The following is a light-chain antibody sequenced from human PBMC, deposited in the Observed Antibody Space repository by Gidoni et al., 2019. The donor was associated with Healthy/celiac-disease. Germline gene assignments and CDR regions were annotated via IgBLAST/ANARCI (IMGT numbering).Light chain of an antibody. CDR1: RLGDNN. CDR2: RDK. J-gene: IGLJ3*02. CDR3: QTWHSTIVV. V-gene: IGLV3-1*01. Sequence: SSALPQPPSVSVSPGQTASIICSGERLGDNNVSWFQQKPGPPPVLVRYRDKNRPSGIPERFSGSNSGNTATLTISETQTTDEADYYCQTWHSTIVVFGGGTRLTVL.